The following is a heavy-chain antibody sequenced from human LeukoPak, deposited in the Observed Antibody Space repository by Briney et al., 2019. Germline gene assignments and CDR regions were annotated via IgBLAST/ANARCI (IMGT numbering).Heavy chain of an antibody. D-gene: IGHD3-3*01. V-gene: IGHV4-59*01. Sequence: SETLSLTCTVSGGSISSYYWSWIRQPPGKGLEWIGYIYYSGSTNYNPSLKSRVTISVDTSKNQFSLKLSSVTAADTAVYYCARSYDFWSGYLFGSYWFDPWGQGTLVTVSS. CDR1: GGSISSYY. CDR2: IYYSGST. CDR3: ARSYDFWSGYLFGSYWFDP. J-gene: IGHJ5*02.